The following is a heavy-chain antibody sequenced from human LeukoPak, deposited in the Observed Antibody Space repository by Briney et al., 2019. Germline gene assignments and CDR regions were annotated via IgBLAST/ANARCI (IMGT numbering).Heavy chain of an antibody. D-gene: IGHD3-10*01. J-gene: IGHJ6*02. CDR3: ARGGGITDNGMDV. V-gene: IGHV4-30-4*01. CDR2: IYYSGSI. CDR1: GGSISRGAYF. Sequence: SETLSLTCSVSGGSISRGAYFWSWIRQPPGKGLEWIGYIYYSGSIYYNPSLKSRATISVDTSKNQFSLKLSSVTAADTAVYYCARGGGITDNGMDVWGQGTTVTVSS.